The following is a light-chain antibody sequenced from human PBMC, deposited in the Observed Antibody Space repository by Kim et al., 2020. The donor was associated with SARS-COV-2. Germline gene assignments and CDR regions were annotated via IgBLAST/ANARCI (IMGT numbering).Light chain of an antibody. Sequence: QSALTQPASVSGSPGQSITISCTGTSSDVGGYNYVSWYQKHPGKAPKLMIYDVSNRPSGVSDRFSGSKSGNTASLTISGLQAGDEADYYCSSYTSSRIWVCGGGTKVTVL. J-gene: IGLJ3*02. CDR2: DVS. CDR3: SSYTSSRIWV. CDR1: SSDVGGYNY. V-gene: IGLV2-14*03.